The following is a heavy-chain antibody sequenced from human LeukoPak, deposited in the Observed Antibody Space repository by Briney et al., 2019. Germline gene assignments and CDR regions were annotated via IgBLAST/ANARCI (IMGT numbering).Heavy chain of an antibody. CDR2: IKQDGSEK. D-gene: IGHD3-16*01. V-gene: IGHV3-7*01. CDR3: ARALGGSSPGD. Sequence: GGSLRLSCAASGFTFSSYWMSWVRQAPGKGLVWVANIKQDGSEKYYVDSVKGRFTISRDNAKKSLYLEMNSLRAEDTAMYYCARALGGSSPGDWGQGTLVTVSS. J-gene: IGHJ4*02. CDR1: GFTFSSYW.